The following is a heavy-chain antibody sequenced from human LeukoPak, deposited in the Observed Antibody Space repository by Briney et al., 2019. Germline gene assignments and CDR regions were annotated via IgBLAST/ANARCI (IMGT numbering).Heavy chain of an antibody. CDR3: AKDRDYYLVGFFDY. CDR2: ISGSGVTT. Sequence: PGGSLRLSCAASGFTFSSYAMSWVRQAPGKGLEWVSAISGSGVTTYYADSVKGRFTISRDNSKNTLYLQMNNLRAEDTALYYCAKDRDYYLVGFFDYWGQGTLVTVSS. CDR1: GFTFSSYA. V-gene: IGHV3-23*01. J-gene: IGHJ4*02. D-gene: IGHD3-10*01.